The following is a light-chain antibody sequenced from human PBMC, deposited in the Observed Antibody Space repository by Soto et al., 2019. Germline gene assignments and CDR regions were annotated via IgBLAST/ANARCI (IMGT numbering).Light chain of an antibody. Sequence: QLVLTQSSSASASLGSSVNLTCTLSSGHSSNIIAWHQQQPGKAPRYLMKLQGSGNYNKGSGVPDRFSGSSSGADRYLTISNLQFEDEADYYCETWDSYTRVFGGGTKLTVL. J-gene: IGLJ3*02. V-gene: IGLV4-60*02. CDR1: SGHSSNI. CDR3: ETWDSYTRV. CDR2: LQGSGNY.